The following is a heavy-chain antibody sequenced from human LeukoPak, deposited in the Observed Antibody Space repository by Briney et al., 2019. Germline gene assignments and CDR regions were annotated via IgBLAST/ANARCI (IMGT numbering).Heavy chain of an antibody. V-gene: IGHV4-59*08. CDR2: ISDTGST. D-gene: IGHD3-22*01. Sequence: PSETLSLTCTVSGGSVSTFYWSWIRQPPGKGLEYTGYISDTGSTNYNPSLKSRVTISRDTSKNQFSLRLSSVTAADTAVYHCARHNYHESSGYSFIDNWGQGTLVSVSS. CDR3: ARHNYHESSGYSFIDN. CDR1: GGSVSTFY. J-gene: IGHJ4*02.